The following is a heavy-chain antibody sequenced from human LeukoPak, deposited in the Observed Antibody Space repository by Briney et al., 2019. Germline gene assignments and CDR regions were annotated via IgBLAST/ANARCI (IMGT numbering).Heavy chain of an antibody. J-gene: IGHJ3*02. Sequence: GASVKVSCKASGYTFTSYYMHWVRQAPGQGLEWMGLINPTGGSTGYAQKFQGRVTMTRDMSTSTDYMELSSLRSEDTAVYYCARGTVVVPDAFDIWGQGTMVTVSS. D-gene: IGHD2-21*01. CDR3: ARGTVVVPDAFDI. CDR1: GYTFTSYY. V-gene: IGHV1-46*01. CDR2: INPTGGST.